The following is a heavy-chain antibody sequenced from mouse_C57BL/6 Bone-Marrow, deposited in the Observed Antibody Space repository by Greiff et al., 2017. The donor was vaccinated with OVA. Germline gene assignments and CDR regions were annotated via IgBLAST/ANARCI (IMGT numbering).Heavy chain of an antibody. V-gene: IGHV5-16*01. CDR2: INYDGSSA. CDR3: ARDSDYYGSSYFDY. Sequence: EVQLVESEGGLVQPGSSMKLSCTASGFTFSDYYMAWVRQVPEKGLAWVANINYDGSSAYYLDSLKSRFIISRDNAKNILYLQMSSLKSEDTATYYCARDSDYYGSSYFDYWGQGTTLTVSS. CDR1: GFTFSDYY. D-gene: IGHD1-1*01. J-gene: IGHJ2*01.